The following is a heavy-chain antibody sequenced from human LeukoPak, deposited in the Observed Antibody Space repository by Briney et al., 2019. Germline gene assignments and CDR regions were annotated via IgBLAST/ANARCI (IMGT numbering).Heavy chain of an antibody. CDR3: ARFGYVAAVDV. CDR1: GFSFSAYW. J-gene: IGHJ4*02. Sequence: QSGGSLRLSCAASGFSFSAYWMTWVRQAPGTGLEWVANINPAGSETYYVDPVKGRFIISRDNAKNLVYLQMNSLRAEDTAVYHCARFGYVAAVDVWGQGTPVTVSS. V-gene: IGHV3-7*01. CDR2: INPAGSET. D-gene: IGHD2-15*01.